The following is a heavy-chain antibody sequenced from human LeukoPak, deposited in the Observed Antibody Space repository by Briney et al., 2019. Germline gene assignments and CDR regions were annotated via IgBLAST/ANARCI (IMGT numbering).Heavy chain of an antibody. Sequence: SVKVSCKASGGTFSSCAISWVRQAPGQGLEWMGRIIPILGIANYAQKFQGRVTITADKSTSTAYMELSSLRSEDTAVYYCARDLGGLRRTTVTGVFDYWGQGTLVTVSS. CDR2: IIPILGIA. D-gene: IGHD4-17*01. CDR1: GGTFSSCA. J-gene: IGHJ4*02. V-gene: IGHV1-69*04. CDR3: ARDLGGLRRTTVTGVFDY.